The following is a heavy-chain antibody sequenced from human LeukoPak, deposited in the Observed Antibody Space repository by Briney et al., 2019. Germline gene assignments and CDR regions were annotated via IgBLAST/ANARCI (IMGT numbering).Heavy chain of an antibody. D-gene: IGHD6-19*01. CDR3: ATGQYSSGRYVPEYNYYMDV. J-gene: IGHJ6*03. Sequence: PGGSLTLSCAASGFTFSRYVMHWVRQAPGKGLEYVSSISSNGGTTYYANSVKDRFTISRDNSNNTLYLQMGSLRDEDMAMYYCATGQYSSGRYVPEYNYYMDVWGKGTTVTISS. CDR1: GFTFSRYV. V-gene: IGHV3-64*01. CDR2: ISSNGGTT.